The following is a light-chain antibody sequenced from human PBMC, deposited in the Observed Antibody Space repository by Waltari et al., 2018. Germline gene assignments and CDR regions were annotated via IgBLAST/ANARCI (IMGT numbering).Light chain of an antibody. CDR1: SRYVGGYNY. CDR3: SSYTSSSTLVV. V-gene: IGLV2-14*01. Sequence: QSALTQPASVSGSPGQSITISCTGTSRYVGGYNYVSLYQQHPGKAPKLMIYEVSNRPSGVSNRFSGSKSGNTASLTISGLQAEDEADYYCSSYTSSSTLVVFGGGTKLTVL. J-gene: IGLJ2*01. CDR2: EVS.